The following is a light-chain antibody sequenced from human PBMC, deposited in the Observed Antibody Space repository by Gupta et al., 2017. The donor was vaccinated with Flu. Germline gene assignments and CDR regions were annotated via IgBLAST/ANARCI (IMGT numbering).Light chain of an antibody. CDR2: DVS. Sequence: QPLSVSGSPGQSVTISCTGNSSDVGGYNYVSWYQQHPGKAPKLMIYDVSKRPSGVPDRFSGSKSGNTASLTISGLQAEDEADYYCCSYAGSYTFVVFGGGTKLTVL. CDR1: SSDVGGYNY. CDR3: CSYAGSYTFVV. J-gene: IGLJ2*01. V-gene: IGLV2-11*01.